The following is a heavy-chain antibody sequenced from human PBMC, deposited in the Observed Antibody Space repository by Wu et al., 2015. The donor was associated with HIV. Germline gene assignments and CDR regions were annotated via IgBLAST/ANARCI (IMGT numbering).Heavy chain of an antibody. D-gene: IGHD5-18*01. Sequence: QVQLVQSGAEVKKPGASVKVSCKTSGYTFSSYGISWMRQAPGQGLEWMGWVSPYNGDTLYTQKFQGRVTINTDESTSTAYMELSSLRSEDTALYYCARANSGDSLGYFDYWGQGTLVTVSS. CDR2: VSPYNGDT. CDR1: GYTFSSYG. V-gene: IGHV1-18*01. CDR3: ARANSGDSLGYFDY. J-gene: IGHJ4*02.